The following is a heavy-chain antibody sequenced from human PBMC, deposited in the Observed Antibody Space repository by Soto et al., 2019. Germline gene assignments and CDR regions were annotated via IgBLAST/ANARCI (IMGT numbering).Heavy chain of an antibody. V-gene: IGHV4-31*03. Sequence: PSETLSLTCSVSGVSLTSDTYYWRWIRQHPGKGLEWIGYIFYSGSTDYNPSLKSRVNISVDTSKNQFSLKLSSVTAADTAVYYCASTEDFFDYWGQGTLVTVSS. CDR1: GVSLTSDTYY. CDR3: ASTEDFFDY. CDR2: IFYSGST. J-gene: IGHJ4*02.